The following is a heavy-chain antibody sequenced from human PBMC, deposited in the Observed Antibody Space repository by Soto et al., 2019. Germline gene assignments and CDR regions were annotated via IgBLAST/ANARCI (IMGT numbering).Heavy chain of an antibody. D-gene: IGHD2-2*01. CDR2: IKQDGSEK. V-gene: IGHV3-7*01. J-gene: IGHJ6*03. Sequence: GGSLRLSCAASGFTFSSYWMSWVRQAPGKGLERVANIKQDGSEKYYVDSVKGRFTISRDNAKNSLYLQMNSLRAEDTAVYYCAREGSLLMDQLPVRQKRYYYYYYMDVWGKGTTVTVSS. CDR1: GFTFSSYW. CDR3: AREGSLLMDQLPVRQKRYYYYYYMDV.